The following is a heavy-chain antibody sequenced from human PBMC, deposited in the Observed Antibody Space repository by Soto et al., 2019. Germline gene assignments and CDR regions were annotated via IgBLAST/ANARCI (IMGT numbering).Heavy chain of an antibody. CDR2: IYYSGST. CDR3: WGGYYHYYYYGMDV. J-gene: IGHJ6*02. D-gene: IGHD3-3*01. CDR1: GGSISSSSYY. Sequence: PSETLSLTCTVSGGSISSSSYYWGWIRQPPGKGLEWIGSIYYSGSTYYNPSLKSRVTISVDTSKNQFSLKLSSVTAADTAVYYSWGGYYHYYYYGMDVWGQGTTVTVSS. V-gene: IGHV4-39*01.